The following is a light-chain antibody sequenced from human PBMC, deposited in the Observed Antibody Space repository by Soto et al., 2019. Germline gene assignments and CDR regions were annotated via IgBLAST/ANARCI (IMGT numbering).Light chain of an antibody. CDR1: RSECGSSNL. Sequence: HCVLTQAASGAGVPGEGIAIFCTRKRSECGSSNLLSWYQHHPGKAPKLIIYEGTRRPSGVSGRFSGSMSGNTASLTISGLQAEDEAEYYCCSFARGSTSYVFGTGTKVTVL. CDR2: EGT. V-gene: IGLV2-23*01. J-gene: IGLJ1*01. CDR3: CSFARGSTSYV.